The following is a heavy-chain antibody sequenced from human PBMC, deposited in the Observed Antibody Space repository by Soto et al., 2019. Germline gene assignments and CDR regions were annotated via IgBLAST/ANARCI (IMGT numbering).Heavy chain of an antibody. CDR2: ISGSGDRT. Sequence: EVQLLESGGGLVQPGGSLRLSCAASGFTFSSYAVSWVRQAPGKGLEWVSAISGSGDRTYYADSVKGRFTISRDNSRNTLYMQMNSLRGEDTAVYFCAKMNGPPHWGQGTLVTFSS. V-gene: IGHV3-23*01. J-gene: IGHJ4*02. CDR1: GFTFSSYA. D-gene: IGHD2-8*01. CDR3: AKMNGPPH.